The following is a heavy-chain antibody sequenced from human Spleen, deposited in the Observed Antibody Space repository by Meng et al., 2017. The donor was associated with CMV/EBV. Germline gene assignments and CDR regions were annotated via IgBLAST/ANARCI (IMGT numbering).Heavy chain of an antibody. CDR2: INPNSGGT. V-gene: IGHV1-2*02. CDR3: ARDFYYDSSGQFGT. Sequence: ASVKVSCKASGYTFIGYYMHWMRQAPGQGLEWMGWINPNSGGTDHAQKFQGRVTMTRDTSISTVYMELSRLRSDDTAVYYCARDFYYDSSGQFGTWGQGTLVTVS. CDR1: GYTFIGYY. J-gene: IGHJ4*02. D-gene: IGHD3-22*01.